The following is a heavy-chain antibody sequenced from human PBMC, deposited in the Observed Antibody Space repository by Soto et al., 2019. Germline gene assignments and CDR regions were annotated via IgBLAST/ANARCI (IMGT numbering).Heavy chain of an antibody. CDR1: GFTFGDYA. Sequence: SLRLSCTTSGFTFGDYALIWVRQAPGKGLEWVGFIRRNAYGGTTDYAASVKGRFTISRDDSKSIAYLQMNSLRTEDTALYYCTRASSLDFDFWGQGTLVTVSS. CDR3: TRASSLDFDF. J-gene: IGHJ4*02. CDR2: IRRNAYGGTT. D-gene: IGHD3-16*01. V-gene: IGHV3-49*04.